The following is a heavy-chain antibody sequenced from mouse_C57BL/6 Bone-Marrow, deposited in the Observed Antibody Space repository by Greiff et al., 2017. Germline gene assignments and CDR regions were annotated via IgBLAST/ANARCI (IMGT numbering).Heavy chain of an antibody. CDR1: GYAFSSYW. J-gene: IGHJ2*01. CDR3: ARGDYYGNSPYYFDY. CDR2: IYPGDGDT. V-gene: IGHV1-80*01. Sequence: QVQLQQSGAELVKPGASVKISCKASGYAFSSYWMNWVKQRPGKGLEWIGQIYPGDGDTNYNGKFKGKATLTADKSSSTAYMQLSSLTSEDSAVYFCARGDYYGNSPYYFDYWGQGTTLTVSS. D-gene: IGHD1-1*01.